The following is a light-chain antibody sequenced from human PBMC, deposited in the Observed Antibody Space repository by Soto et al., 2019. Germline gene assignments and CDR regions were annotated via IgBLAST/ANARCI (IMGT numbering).Light chain of an antibody. CDR1: QSISHF. J-gene: IGKJ1*01. CDR2: DAS. V-gene: IGKV1-5*01. Sequence: DIQMTQSPSTLSASVGDRVTITCRASQSISHFLAWYQQKPGKVPKLLIYDASNLGSGVPSRFSGSGSGTDFTLTISGLQPADFTTYYCQQYTSYSRAFGQGTKVDLK. CDR3: QQYTSYSRA.